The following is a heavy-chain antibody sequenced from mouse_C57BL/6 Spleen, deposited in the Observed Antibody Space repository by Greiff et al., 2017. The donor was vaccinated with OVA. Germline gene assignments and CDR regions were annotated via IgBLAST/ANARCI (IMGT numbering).Heavy chain of an antibody. CDR1: GYTFTDYN. D-gene: IGHD2-5*01. CDR3: AVYSNYAY. J-gene: IGHJ3*01. Sequence: VQLKQSGPELVKPGASVKIPCKASGYTFTDYNMDWVKQSHGKSLEWIGDINPNNGGTIYNQKFKGKATLTVDKSSSTAYMKLRSLTSEDTAVYYCAVYSNYAYWGQGTLVTVSA. V-gene: IGHV1-18*01. CDR2: INPNNGGT.